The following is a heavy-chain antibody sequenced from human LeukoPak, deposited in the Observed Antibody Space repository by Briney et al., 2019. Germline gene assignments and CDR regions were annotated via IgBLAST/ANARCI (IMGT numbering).Heavy chain of an antibody. Sequence: PSETLSLTCTVSGGSISSYYWSWIRQPPGKGLEWIGYIYYSGSTNYNPSLKSRVTISVDTSKNQFSLKLSSVTAADTAVYYCAGAPAAAGILVVIWGQGTLVTVSS. CDR3: AGAPAAAGILVVI. CDR1: GGSISSYY. J-gene: IGHJ4*02. D-gene: IGHD6-13*01. V-gene: IGHV4-59*01. CDR2: IYYSGST.